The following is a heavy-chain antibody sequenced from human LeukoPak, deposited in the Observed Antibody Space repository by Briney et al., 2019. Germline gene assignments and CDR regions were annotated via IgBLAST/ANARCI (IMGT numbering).Heavy chain of an antibody. J-gene: IGHJ5*02. CDR1: GYTFTGYY. V-gene: IGHV1-2*02. CDR2: INPNSGGT. Sequence: GASVKVSCKASGYTFTGYYMHWVRQAPGQGLEWMGWINPNSGGTNYAQKFQGRVTMTRDTSISTAYIELSRLRSDDTAVYYCARLIGSRGYCSGGSCRQRFDPWGQGTLVTVSS. CDR3: ARLIGSRGYCSGGSCRQRFDP. D-gene: IGHD2-15*01.